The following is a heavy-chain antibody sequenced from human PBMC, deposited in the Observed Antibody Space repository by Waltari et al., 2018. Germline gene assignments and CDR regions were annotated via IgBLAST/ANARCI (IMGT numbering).Heavy chain of an antibody. V-gene: IGHV3-72*01. CDR2: TRNKANSYTT. D-gene: IGHD6-6*01. Sequence: EVQLVESGGGLVQPGGSLRLSCAASGFTFSDHYMDWVRPAPGKGLEWVGRTRNKANSYTTEYAASVKGRFTISRDDSKNSLYLQMNSLKTEDTAVYYCARSGGYSSSSGYLDYWGQGTLVTVSS. J-gene: IGHJ4*02. CDR3: ARSGGYSSSSGYLDY. CDR1: GFTFSDHY.